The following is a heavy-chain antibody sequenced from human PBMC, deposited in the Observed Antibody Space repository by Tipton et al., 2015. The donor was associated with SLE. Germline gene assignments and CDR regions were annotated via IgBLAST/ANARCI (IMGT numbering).Heavy chain of an antibody. V-gene: IGHV3-21*01. CDR2: ISSSSSYI. J-gene: IGHJ4*02. CDR3: ARDVSYDSSGYYSYYFDY. Sequence: SLRLSCAASGFTFSSYSMNWVRQAPGKGLEWGSSISSSSSYIYYADSVKGRFTISRDNAKNSLYLQMNSLRAEDTAVYYCARDVSYDSSGYYSYYFDYWGQGTLVTVSS. D-gene: IGHD3-22*01. CDR1: GFTFSSYS.